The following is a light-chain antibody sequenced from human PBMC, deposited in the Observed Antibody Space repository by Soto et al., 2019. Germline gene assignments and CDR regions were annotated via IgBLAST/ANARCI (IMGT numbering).Light chain of an antibody. CDR1: HSFGSD. J-gene: IGKJ1*01. V-gene: IGKV3D-15*01. CDR3: QQYNKWRPP. CDR2: DIF. Sequence: ELVMTQSPATLSVAPGERATLSCRASHSFGSDLAWYQQKPGQAPSLVIYDIFTRATGVPTRISGSGSGTEFTLTVSSLQSEDFAVYCCQQYNKWRPPFGNGTKVDI.